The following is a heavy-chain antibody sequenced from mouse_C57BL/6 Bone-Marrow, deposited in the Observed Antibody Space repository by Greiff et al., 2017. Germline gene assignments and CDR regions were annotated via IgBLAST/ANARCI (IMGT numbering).Heavy chain of an antibody. D-gene: IGHD2-3*01. Sequence: VQLQQSGAELVKPGASVKISCKASGYTFTDYYINWVKQRPGQGLEWIGKLGPGSGSTYYNEKFKGKATLTADKSSSTAYMQLSSLTSEDSAVYFCARADGYYAWFAYWGQGTLVTVSA. CDR3: ARADGYYAWFAY. CDR2: LGPGSGST. V-gene: IGHV1-77*01. J-gene: IGHJ3*01. CDR1: GYTFTDYY.